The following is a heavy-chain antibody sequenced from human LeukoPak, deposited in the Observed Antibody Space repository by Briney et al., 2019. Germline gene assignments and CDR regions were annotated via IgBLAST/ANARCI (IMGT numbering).Heavy chain of an antibody. CDR2: ISSSSSYI. D-gene: IGHD4-17*01. J-gene: IGHJ4*02. CDR1: GFTFSSYS. CDR3: ARVRADDYGDYGPGDY. Sequence: GGSLRLSCVASGFTFSSYSMNWVRQAPGKGLEWVSSISSSSSYIYYADSVKGRFTISRDNAKNSLYLQMNSLRAEDTAVYYCARVRADDYGDYGPGDYWGQGTLVTVSS. V-gene: IGHV3-21*01.